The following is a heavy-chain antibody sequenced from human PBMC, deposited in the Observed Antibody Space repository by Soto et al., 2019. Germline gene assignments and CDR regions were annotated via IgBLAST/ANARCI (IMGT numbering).Heavy chain of an antibody. CDR2: IYPGDSDT. Sequence: GEPLEISCKGSGYSFTSYWIGWVRQMPGKGLEWMGIIYPGDSDTRYSPSFQGQVTISADKSISTAYLQWSSLKASDTAMYYCARQVTMVRGVIINGYYYYGMDVWGQGTTVTVSS. CDR3: ARQVTMVRGVIINGYYYYGMDV. CDR1: GYSFTSYW. J-gene: IGHJ6*02. V-gene: IGHV5-51*01. D-gene: IGHD3-10*01.